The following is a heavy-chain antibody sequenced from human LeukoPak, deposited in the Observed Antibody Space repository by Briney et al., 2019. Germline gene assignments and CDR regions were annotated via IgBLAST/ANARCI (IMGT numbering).Heavy chain of an antibody. J-gene: IGHJ6*03. CDR1: GGSINSHY. D-gene: IGHD3-10*01. CDR3: ARATGYYSSGPFCYMDV. V-gene: IGHV4-59*11. Sequence: SETLSLTCTVSGGSINSHYWNWIRQPPGKGLEWIGYIYYSGSTNYNPSPKTRVTISVDTSKSQFSLKLNSVTAADTAVYYCARATGYYSSGPFCYMDVWGEGTTVTVS. CDR2: IYYSGST.